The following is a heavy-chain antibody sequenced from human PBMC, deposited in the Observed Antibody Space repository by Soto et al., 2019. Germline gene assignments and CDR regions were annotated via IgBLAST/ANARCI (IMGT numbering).Heavy chain of an antibody. D-gene: IGHD3-10*01. V-gene: IGHV4-30-4*01. CDR1: GGSISGSDYY. J-gene: IGHJ4*02. Sequence: QVQLQESGPGLVKPSQTLSLTCTVSGGSISGSDYYWSWIRQPPGKGLEWIGYIYSTGSTNYNPSLKRRVIISIDESKNQFLLNLSSVTAADTAVYYCARHPRGYFDDWGQGALVTVSS. CDR3: ARHPRGYFDD. CDR2: IYSTGST.